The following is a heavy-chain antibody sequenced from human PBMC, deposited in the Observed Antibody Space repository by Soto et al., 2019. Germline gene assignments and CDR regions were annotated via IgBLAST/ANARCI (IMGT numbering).Heavy chain of an antibody. J-gene: IGHJ5*02. CDR3: ARGTPSPLIVRSSRGPWFDP. Sequence: PSETLSLTCTVSGGSISSYYWSWIRQPPGKGLEWIGYMYYGGRTNYNPSPKSRVTISVDTSKMQVSLKLSSVTAADTAVDFCARGTPSPLIVRSSRGPWFDPWGQGTLVTVPQ. CDR1: GGSISSYY. V-gene: IGHV4-59*08. CDR2: MYYGGRT. D-gene: IGHD2-15*01.